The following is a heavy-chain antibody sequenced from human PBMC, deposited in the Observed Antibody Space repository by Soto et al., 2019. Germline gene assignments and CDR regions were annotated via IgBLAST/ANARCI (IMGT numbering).Heavy chain of an antibody. D-gene: IGHD3-3*01. CDR3: ARETYYDFWSGPYYGMDV. Sequence: PGGSLRLSCAASGFTFSTFDMSWVRQPPGKGLEWVSVISGRDDSANYADSVKGRFTISRDNSKNTLYLQMNSLRAEDTAVYYCARETYYDFWSGPYYGMDVWGQGTTVTVSS. V-gene: IGHV3-23*01. J-gene: IGHJ6*02. CDR2: ISGRDDSA. CDR1: GFTFSTFD.